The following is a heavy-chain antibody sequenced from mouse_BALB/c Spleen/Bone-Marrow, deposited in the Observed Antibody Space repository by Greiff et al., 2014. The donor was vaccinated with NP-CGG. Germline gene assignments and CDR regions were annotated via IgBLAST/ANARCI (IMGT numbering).Heavy chain of an antibody. J-gene: IGHJ3*01. V-gene: IGHV5-9*02. Sequence: EVQVVESGGGLVKPGRSLKLSCTASGFAFSSCDMSWVRQTPEKRLEWVATITSGGGNTYYPDSVKGRFTISRDNARNTLYLQMSSLRSEDTALYYCARVWDWFAYWGQGTLVTVSA. CDR1: GFAFSSCD. CDR2: ITSGGGNT. D-gene: IGHD4-1*01. CDR3: ARVWDWFAY.